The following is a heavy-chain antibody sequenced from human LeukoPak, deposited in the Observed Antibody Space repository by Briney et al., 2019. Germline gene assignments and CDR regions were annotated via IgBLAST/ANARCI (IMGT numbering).Heavy chain of an antibody. CDR1: GFTFDDYG. CDR2: INWNGGST. CDR3: ASFLDRTGTTTNSWFDP. V-gene: IGHV3-20*04. D-gene: IGHD1-7*01. J-gene: IGHJ5*02. Sequence: GGSLRLSCAASGFTFDDYGMSWVRQAPGKGLEWVSGINWNGGSTGYADSVKGRFTISRDNAKNSLYLQMNSLRAEDTALNYRASFLDRTGTTTNSWFDPWGQGTLVTVSS.